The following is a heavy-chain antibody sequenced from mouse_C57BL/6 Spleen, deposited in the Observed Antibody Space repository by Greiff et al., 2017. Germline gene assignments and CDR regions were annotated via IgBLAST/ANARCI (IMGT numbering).Heavy chain of an antibody. CDR1: GYTFTDYE. CDR2: IDPETGGT. D-gene: IGHD1-1*01. Sequence: VQLQQSGAELVRPGASVTLSCKASGYTFTDYEMHWVKQTPVHGLEWIGAIDPETGGTAYNQKFKGKAILTAVKSASTAYMELRSLTSEDSAVYYCTRYKGFYGSSLYAMDYWGQGTSVTVSS. CDR3: TRYKGFYGSSLYAMDY. V-gene: IGHV1-15*01. J-gene: IGHJ4*01.